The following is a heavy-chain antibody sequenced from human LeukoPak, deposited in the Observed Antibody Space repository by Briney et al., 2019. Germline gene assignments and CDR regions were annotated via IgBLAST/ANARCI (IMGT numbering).Heavy chain of an antibody. Sequence: GGSLRLSCAASGFTFRSYSMNWVRQAPGKGLEWVSVIYSGGSTYYADSVKGRFTISRDNSKNTLYLQMNSLRAEDTAVYYCARDTAGAEGYWGQGTLVTVSS. CDR2: IYSGGST. CDR1: GFTFRSYS. D-gene: IGHD2-2*02. V-gene: IGHV3-66*02. J-gene: IGHJ4*02. CDR3: ARDTAGAEGY.